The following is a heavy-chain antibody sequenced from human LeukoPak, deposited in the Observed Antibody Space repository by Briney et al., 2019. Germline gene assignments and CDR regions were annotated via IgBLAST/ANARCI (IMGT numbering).Heavy chain of an antibody. J-gene: IGHJ3*02. CDR3: ARFKGYCSSTSCQGYAFDI. D-gene: IGHD2-2*01. V-gene: IGHV4-59*08. CDR2: IYYSGST. Sequence: LETLSLTCTVSGGSISSYYWSWIRQPPGKGLEWIGYIYYSGSTNYNPSLKSRVTISVDTSKNQFSLKLSSVTAADTAVYYCARFKGYCSSTSCQGYAFDIWGQGTMVTVSS. CDR1: GGSISSYY.